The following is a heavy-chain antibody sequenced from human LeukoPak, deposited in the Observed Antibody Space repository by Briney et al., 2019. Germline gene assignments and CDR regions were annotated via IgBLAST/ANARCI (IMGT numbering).Heavy chain of an antibody. Sequence: PSQTLSLTCTVSGNSISSGDNYWSWIRQPAGKGLEWIGRIYTSGSTNYNPSLKSRVTISGDTSKNQFSLKLSSVTAADTAVYYCARGLGPFDPWGQGTLVTVSS. CDR1: GNSISSGDNY. J-gene: IGHJ5*02. CDR2: IYTSGST. V-gene: IGHV4-61*02. CDR3: ARGLGPFDP.